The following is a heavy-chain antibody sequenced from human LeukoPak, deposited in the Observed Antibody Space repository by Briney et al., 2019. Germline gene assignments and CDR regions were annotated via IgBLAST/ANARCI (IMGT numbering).Heavy chain of an antibody. D-gene: IGHD5-24*01. CDR2: IRYDGSNK. CDR1: GFTFSSYG. J-gene: IGHJ4*02. V-gene: IGHV3-30*02. Sequence: GGSLRLSCAASGFTFSSYGMHWVRQAPGKGLEWVAFIRYDGSNKYYADSVKGRFTISRDNSKNTLYLQMNSLRAEDTAVYYCARSPADVYYFDYWGQGTLVTVSS. CDR3: ARSPADVYYFDY.